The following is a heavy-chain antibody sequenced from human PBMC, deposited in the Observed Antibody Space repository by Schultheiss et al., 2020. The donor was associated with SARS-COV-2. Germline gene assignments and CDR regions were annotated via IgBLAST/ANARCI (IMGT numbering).Heavy chain of an antibody. CDR1: GFTFSSYA. CDR2: ISYDGSNK. Sequence: GGSLRLSCAASGFTFSSYAMHWVRQAPGKGLEWVAVISYDGSNKYYADSVKGRFTISRDNSKNTLYLQMNSLRAEDTAVYYCAKAEGITHSSRHCLDMWGQGTMVTVSS. D-gene: IGHD2-15*01. CDR3: AKAEGITHSSRHCLDM. V-gene: IGHV3-30*04. J-gene: IGHJ3*02.